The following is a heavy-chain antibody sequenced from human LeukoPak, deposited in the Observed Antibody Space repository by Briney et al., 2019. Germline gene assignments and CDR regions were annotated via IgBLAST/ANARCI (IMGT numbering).Heavy chain of an antibody. CDR3: AKDLLAVAGSFDI. V-gene: IGHV3-9*01. CDR1: GFTFDDYA. D-gene: IGHD6-19*01. Sequence: PGGSLRLSCAASGFTFDDYAMHWVRQAPGKGLEWVSGISWNSGSIGYADSVKGRFTISRDNAKNSLYLQMNSLRAEDTALYYCAKDLLAVAGSFDIWGQGTMVTVSS. CDR2: ISWNSGSI. J-gene: IGHJ3*02.